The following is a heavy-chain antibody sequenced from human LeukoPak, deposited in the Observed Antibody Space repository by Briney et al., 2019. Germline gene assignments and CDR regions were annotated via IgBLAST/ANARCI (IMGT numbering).Heavy chain of an antibody. CDR2: IYHSGST. J-gene: IGHJ3*02. V-gene: IGHV4-30-2*01. Sequence: PSETLSLTCTVSGDSISSGSYYWSWIRQPAGKGLEWIGYIYHSGSTYYNPSLKSRVTISVDRSKNQFSLKLSSVTAADTAVYYCARERSHQDAFDIWGQGTMVTVSS. D-gene: IGHD6-19*01. CDR3: ARERSHQDAFDI. CDR1: GDSISSGSYY.